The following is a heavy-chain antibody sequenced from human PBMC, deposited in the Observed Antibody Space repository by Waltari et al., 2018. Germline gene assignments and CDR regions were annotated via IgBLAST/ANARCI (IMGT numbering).Heavy chain of an antibody. CDR2: ISGSGGST. Sequence: LQLQESGPGLVKPSETLSLTCTVSGGSISSSSYYWGWIRQPPGKGLEWVSAISGSGGSTYYADSVKGRFTISRDNSKNTLYLQMNSLRAEDTAVYYCAKEVGATRGLDYWGQGTLVTVSS. CDR3: AKEVGATRGLDY. J-gene: IGHJ4*02. D-gene: IGHD1-26*01. CDR1: GGSISSSSYY. V-gene: IGHV3-23*01.